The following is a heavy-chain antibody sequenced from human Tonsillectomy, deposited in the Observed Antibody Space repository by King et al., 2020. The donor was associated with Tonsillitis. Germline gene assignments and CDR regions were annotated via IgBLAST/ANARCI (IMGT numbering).Heavy chain of an antibody. V-gene: IGHV3-48*02. J-gene: IGHJ6*02. Sequence: VQLVESGGGLVQPGGSLRLSCAASGFTFSTYTMNWVRQPPGKGLEWVSFISSSSSTIYYADSVKGRFTISRDNAKNSLSLQMNSLRDEDTAVYYCAGLPYGDSGYYYYYGLDVWGQGTAVTVSS. CDR2: ISSSSSTI. CDR1: GFTFSTYT. CDR3: AGLPYGDSGYYYYYGLDV. D-gene: IGHD4-17*01.